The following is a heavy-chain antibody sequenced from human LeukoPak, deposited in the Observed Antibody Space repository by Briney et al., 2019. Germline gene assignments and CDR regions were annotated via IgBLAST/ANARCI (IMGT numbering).Heavy chain of an antibody. V-gene: IGHV4-59*01. J-gene: IGHJ4*02. Sequence: PSETLSLTCTVSGGSISSYYWSWIRQPPGKGLEWIGYIYYSGSTNYNPSLKSRVTISVDTSKNQFSLKLSSVTAADTAVYYCARGGEENYYDSSGAPIDYWGQGTLVTVSS. D-gene: IGHD3-22*01. CDR1: GGSISSYY. CDR3: ARGGEENYYDSSGAPIDY. CDR2: IYYSGST.